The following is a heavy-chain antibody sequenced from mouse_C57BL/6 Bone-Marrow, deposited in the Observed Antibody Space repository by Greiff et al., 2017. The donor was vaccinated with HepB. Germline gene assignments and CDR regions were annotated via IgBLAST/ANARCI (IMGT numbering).Heavy chain of an antibody. V-gene: IGHV2-2*01. Sequence: VQRVESGPGLVQPSQSLSITCTVSGFSLTSYGVHWVRQSPGKGLEWLGVIWSGGSTDYNAAFISRLSISKDNSKSQVFFKMNSLQADDTAIYYCARNKGYSNFYYAMDYWGQGTSVTVSS. J-gene: IGHJ4*01. CDR2: IWSGGST. CDR3: ARNKGYSNFYYAMDY. CDR1: GFSLTSYG. D-gene: IGHD2-5*01.